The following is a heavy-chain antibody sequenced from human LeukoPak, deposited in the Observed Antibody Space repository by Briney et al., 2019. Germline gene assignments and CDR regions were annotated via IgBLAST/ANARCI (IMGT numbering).Heavy chain of an antibody. CDR2: ISYSGST. J-gene: IGHJ4*02. CDR1: GGSISSYY. Sequence: SETLSLTCTVSGGSISSYYWSWIRQPPGKGLEWIGYISYSGSTNFNPSLKSRVTISVDTSKNQFSLKLSSVTAADTAVYYCARVAGIVVVTAILDYWGQGTLVTVSS. D-gene: IGHD2-21*02. V-gene: IGHV4-59*01. CDR3: ARVAGIVVVTAILDY.